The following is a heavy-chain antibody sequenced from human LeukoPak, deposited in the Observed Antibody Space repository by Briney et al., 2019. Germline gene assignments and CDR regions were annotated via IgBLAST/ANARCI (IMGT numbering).Heavy chain of an antibody. J-gene: IGHJ6*03. CDR2: INHSGST. CDR3: ARGRSRYCSSTSCYTDDYYYYYMDV. V-gene: IGHV4-34*01. Sequence: SETLSLTCAVYGGSFSGYYWSWIRQTPGKGLEWIGEINHSGSTNYNPSLKSRVTISVDTSKNQFSLKLSSVTAADTAVYYCARGRSRYCSSTSCYTDDYYYYYMDVWGKGTTVTVSS. CDR1: GGSFSGYY. D-gene: IGHD2-2*02.